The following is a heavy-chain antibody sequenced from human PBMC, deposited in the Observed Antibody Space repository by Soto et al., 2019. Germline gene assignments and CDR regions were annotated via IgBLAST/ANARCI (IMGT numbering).Heavy chain of an antibody. D-gene: IGHD7-27*01. Sequence: QLQLQESGPGLVKPSETLSLTCTVSGGSSSSSSYYWGWIRQPPGKGLEWIGSIYYSGSTYYNPSLKSRVTISVDTSKNQFSLKLSSVTAADTAVYYCARHVNPWAQGAFDIWGQGTMVTVSS. V-gene: IGHV4-39*01. CDR1: GGSSSSSSYY. J-gene: IGHJ3*02. CDR3: ARHVNPWAQGAFDI. CDR2: IYYSGST.